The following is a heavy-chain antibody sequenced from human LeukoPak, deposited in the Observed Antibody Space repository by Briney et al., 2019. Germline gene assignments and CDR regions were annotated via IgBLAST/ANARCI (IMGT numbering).Heavy chain of an antibody. D-gene: IGHD2-2*03. J-gene: IGHJ3*02. V-gene: IGHV4-61*01. CDR3: ARDRSSSGYCSSTSCYDDAFDI. CDR2: IYYSGST. CDR1: GGSVSSGSYY. Sequence: PSETLSLTCTVSGGSVSSGSYYWSWIRQPPGKGLEWIGYIYYSGSTNYNPSLKSRVTISVDMSKNQFSLKLSSVTAADTAVYYCARDRSSSGYCSSTSCYDDAFDIWGQGTMVTVSS.